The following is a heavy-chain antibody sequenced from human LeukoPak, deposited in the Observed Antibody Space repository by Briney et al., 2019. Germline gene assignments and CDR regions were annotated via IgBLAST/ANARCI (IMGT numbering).Heavy chain of an antibody. CDR2: IRYDGSNK. CDR3: ATPGGRGQYRYDY. Sequence: PGGSLRLSCAASGFTFSTFAMNWVRQAPGKGLEWVAFIRYDGSNKYYADSVKGRFTISRDNSKNTLYLQMSSLRAEDTAVYYCATPGGRGQYRYDYWGQGTLVTVSS. D-gene: IGHD2-2*01. CDR1: GFTFSTFA. J-gene: IGHJ4*02. V-gene: IGHV3-30*02.